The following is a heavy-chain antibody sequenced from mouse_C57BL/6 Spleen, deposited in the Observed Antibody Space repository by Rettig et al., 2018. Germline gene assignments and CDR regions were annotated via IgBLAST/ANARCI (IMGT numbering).Heavy chain of an antibody. CDR3: ARYYYSNYEDYAMDY. CDR1: GYTFTSYW. V-gene: IGHV1-55*01. D-gene: IGHD2-5*01. Sequence: ASGYTFTSYWITWVKQRPGQGLEWIGDIYPGSGSTNYNEKFKSKATLTVDTSSTTAYMQLSSLTSEDSAVYYCARYYYSNYEDYAMDYWGQGTSVTVSS. J-gene: IGHJ4*01. CDR2: IYPGSGST.